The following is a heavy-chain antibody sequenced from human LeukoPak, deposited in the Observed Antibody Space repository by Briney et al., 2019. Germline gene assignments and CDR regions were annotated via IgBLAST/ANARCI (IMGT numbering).Heavy chain of an antibody. J-gene: IGHJ6*03. V-gene: IGHV3-48*03. D-gene: IGHD1-1*01. Sequence: PGGSLRLSCAASGFTFSSYEMNWVRQAPGKGLEWVSYISSSDSTIHYADSVKGRFTISRDNAKNSLYLQMNSLRAEDTAVYYCAREGTGRYYYYYYMDVWGKGTTVTISS. CDR1: GFTFSSYE. CDR2: ISSSDSTI. CDR3: AREGTGRYYYYYYMDV.